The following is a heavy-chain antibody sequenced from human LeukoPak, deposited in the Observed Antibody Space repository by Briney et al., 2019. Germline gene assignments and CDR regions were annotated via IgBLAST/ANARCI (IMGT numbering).Heavy chain of an antibody. D-gene: IGHD6-13*01. CDR1: GFTFSSYA. Sequence: GGSLRLSCAASGFTFSSYAMHWVRQAPGKGMEYVSAISSNGGSTYYANSVKGRFTISRDNSKNTLYLQMNSLRAEDTAIYYCAKDWYRGFDIWGQGTMVTVSS. CDR2: ISSNGGST. J-gene: IGHJ3*02. V-gene: IGHV3-64*01. CDR3: AKDWYRGFDI.